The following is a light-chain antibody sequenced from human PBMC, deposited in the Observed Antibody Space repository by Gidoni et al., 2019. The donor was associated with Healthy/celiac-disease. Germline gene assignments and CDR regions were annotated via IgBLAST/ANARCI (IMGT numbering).Light chain of an antibody. CDR1: KLGDKY. Sequence: YELTQPPSVSVSPGQTASITCSGDKLGDKYACWYQQRPGQSPVLVIYQDSKRPSGIPERFSGSNSGNTATLTISETQAMDEADYYCQAWDSSTAVFGGGTKLTVL. CDR2: QDS. V-gene: IGLV3-1*01. J-gene: IGLJ2*01. CDR3: QAWDSSTAV.